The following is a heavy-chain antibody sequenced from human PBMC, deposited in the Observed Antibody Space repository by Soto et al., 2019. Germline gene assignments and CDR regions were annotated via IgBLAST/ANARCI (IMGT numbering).Heavy chain of an antibody. J-gene: IGHJ4*02. Sequence: PSETLSLTWTVSGDSISSSDHYWSWIRQPPGKGLERIGYIYLSGCVYSSPSLKSPVSISVDMSQNQFSLTLTSVTAADTAEYNGARARTHCRRASCYTEFDSWGQGTRVTVSS. CDR3: ARARTHCRRASCYTEFDS. CDR1: GDSISSSDHY. CDR2: IYLSGCV. D-gene: IGHD2-2*02. V-gene: IGHV4-30-4*01.